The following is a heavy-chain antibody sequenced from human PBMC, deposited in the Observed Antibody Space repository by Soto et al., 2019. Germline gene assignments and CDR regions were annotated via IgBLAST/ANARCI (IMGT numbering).Heavy chain of an antibody. V-gene: IGHV3-23*01. D-gene: IGHD3-22*01. J-gene: IGHJ4*02. CDR1: GFTFSSYA. Sequence: GGSLRLSCAASGFTFSSYAMSWVRQAPGKGLEWVSAISGSGGSTYYADSVKGRFTISRDNSKNTLYLQMSSLRAEDTAVYYCAKVKEITMIVVVITPYFDYWGQGTLVTVSS. CDR2: ISGSGGST. CDR3: AKVKEITMIVVVITPYFDY.